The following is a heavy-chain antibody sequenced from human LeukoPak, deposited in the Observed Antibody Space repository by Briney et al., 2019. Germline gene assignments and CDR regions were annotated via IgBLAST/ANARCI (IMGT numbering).Heavy chain of an antibody. CDR1: GFTFSSYA. CDR3: ARGLGSGYTFAS. V-gene: IGHV3-23*01. D-gene: IGHD3-9*01. CDR2: ISGSGGST. J-gene: IGHJ4*02. Sequence: GGSLTLYCAASGFTFSSYAMSWVRQAPGKGLEWVSGISGSGGSTYYADSVKGRFTISRDNSKNTLYLQMNSLRAEDTAVYYCARGLGSGYTFASWRRASLVTVSS.